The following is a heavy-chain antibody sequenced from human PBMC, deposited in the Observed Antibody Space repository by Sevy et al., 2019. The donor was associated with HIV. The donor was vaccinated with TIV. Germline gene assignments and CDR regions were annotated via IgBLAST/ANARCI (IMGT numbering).Heavy chain of an antibody. CDR3: ARDSAVVPRALVY. Sequence: SENLSLTCNVSGDSISSYFWSWFRQPPGKGLEWIGYIYYSGSSEYNPSLRSRVTISIDTSKKYLSMKLTSVTAADTAVYYCARDSAVVPRALVYWGQGTLVIVSS. CDR2: IYYSGSS. D-gene: IGHD2-15*01. CDR1: GDSISSYF. J-gene: IGHJ4*02. V-gene: IGHV4-59*01.